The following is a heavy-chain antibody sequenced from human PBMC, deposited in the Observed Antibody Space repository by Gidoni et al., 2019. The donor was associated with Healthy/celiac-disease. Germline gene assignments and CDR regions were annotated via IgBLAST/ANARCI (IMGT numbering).Heavy chain of an antibody. D-gene: IGHD6-19*01. CDR2: IYYSGST. V-gene: IGHV4-39*01. Sequence: QLQLQESGPGLVKPSETLSLTCTVSGGSISSSSYYWGWIRQPPGKGLEWIGSIYYSGSTYYNPSLKSRVTISVDTSKNQFSLKLSSVTAADTAVYYCARHGIPPPPSGWYSEYYFDYWGQGTLVTVSS. CDR3: ARHGIPPPPSGWYSEYYFDY. J-gene: IGHJ4*02. CDR1: GGSISSSSYY.